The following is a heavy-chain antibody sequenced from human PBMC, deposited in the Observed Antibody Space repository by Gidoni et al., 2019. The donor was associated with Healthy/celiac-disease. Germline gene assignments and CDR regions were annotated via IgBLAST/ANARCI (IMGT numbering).Heavy chain of an antibody. D-gene: IGHD5-12*01. J-gene: IGHJ4*02. Sequence: EVQLVESGGGLVKPGWSLRLSCAASGSTFSNAWMSWVRQAPGKGLEWVGRIKSKTDGGKTDYAAPVKGRFTISRDDSKNTLYLQMNSLKTEDTAVYYCTTETGYSGYDRDFDYCGQGTLVTVSS. CDR3: TTETGYSGYDRDFDY. V-gene: IGHV3-15*01. CDR1: GSTFSNAW. CDR2: IKSKTDGGKT.